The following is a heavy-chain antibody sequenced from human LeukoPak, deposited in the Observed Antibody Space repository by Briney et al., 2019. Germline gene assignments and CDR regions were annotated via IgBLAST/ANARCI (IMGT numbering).Heavy chain of an antibody. V-gene: IGHV3-49*04. Sequence: GGSLRLSCTVAGFTFGDYAMSWVRQAPGKGLEWVGFIRSKAYGGTTEYAASVKGRFTISRDDSKSIAYLQMNSLKTEDTAVYYCTRAPALYYYGMDVWGQGTTVTVSS. CDR2: IRSKAYGGTT. CDR3: TRAPALYYYGMDV. CDR1: GFTFGDYA. J-gene: IGHJ6*02.